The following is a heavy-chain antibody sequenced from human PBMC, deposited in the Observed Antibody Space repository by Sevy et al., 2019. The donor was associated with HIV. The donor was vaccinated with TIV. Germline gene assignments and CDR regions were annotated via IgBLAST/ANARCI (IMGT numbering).Heavy chain of an antibody. Sequence: GGSLRLSCAASGFTFNNAWMNWVRQAPGTGLEWVGRIKSKTDGGTTDYAAPVRGRFTISRDDSENTLYLQMNSLKTEDAAVYYCSTDALRVNDGYKGLLGYWGRGTLVTVSS. CDR2: IKSKTDGGTT. CDR1: GFTFNNAW. V-gene: IGHV3-15*07. J-gene: IGHJ4*02. CDR3: STDALRVNDGYKGLLGY. D-gene: IGHD5-12*01.